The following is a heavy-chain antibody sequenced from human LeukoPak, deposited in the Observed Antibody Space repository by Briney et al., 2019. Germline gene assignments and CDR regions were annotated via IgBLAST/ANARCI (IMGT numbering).Heavy chain of an antibody. Sequence: PSETLSLTCAVSGGSISSGGYSWSWIRQPPGKGLEWIGYIYHSGSTYYNPSLKSRVTISVDRSKNQFSLKLSSVTAADTAVYYCATNSRDMSRWGQGTLVTVSS. CDR3: ATNSRDMSR. CDR2: IYHSGST. D-gene: IGHD2-15*01. J-gene: IGHJ4*02. V-gene: IGHV4-30-2*01. CDR1: GGSISSGGYS.